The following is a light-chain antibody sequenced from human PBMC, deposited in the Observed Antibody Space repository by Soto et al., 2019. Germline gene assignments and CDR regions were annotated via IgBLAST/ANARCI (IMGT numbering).Light chain of an antibody. Sequence: QSVLTQSPSASASLGASVKLTCTLSSGHSSYAIAWHQQRPEKGPRYLMKLDSDGSHTKGDAIPDRFSGSSSGAERYLTISSLQSEDEADYYCQTWGTGIHVVFGGGTQLTVL. J-gene: IGLJ2*01. CDR3: QTWGTGIHVV. CDR2: LDSDGSH. V-gene: IGLV4-69*01. CDR1: SGHSSYA.